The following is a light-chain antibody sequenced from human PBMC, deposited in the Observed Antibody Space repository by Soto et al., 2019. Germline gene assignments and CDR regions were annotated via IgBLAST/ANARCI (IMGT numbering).Light chain of an antibody. V-gene: IGLV3-10*01. CDR3: YSPDSSGGI. CDR1: AFPKKY. Sequence: SYELTQPPSLSVSPGQTARITCSRDAFPKKYAYWYQQRSGQAPVLVIYEDTKRPSGSPETFSGSSSGTTATLTISGAHVEDEGDYFCYSPDSSGGIFGGGTKLTVL. CDR2: EDT. J-gene: IGLJ2*01.